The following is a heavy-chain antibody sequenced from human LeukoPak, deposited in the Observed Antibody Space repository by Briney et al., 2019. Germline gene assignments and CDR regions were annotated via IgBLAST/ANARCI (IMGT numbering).Heavy chain of an antibody. J-gene: IGHJ4*02. CDR2: IKEDGSEK. V-gene: IGHV3-7*03. D-gene: IGHD6-19*01. CDR1: GFTFSRYW. CDR3: TRDFLAVDDY. Sequence: QTGGSLRLSCAASGFTFSRYWMNWVRQAPGKGLEWVANIKEDGSEKDYVDSVKGRFAISRDNAKNSLYLQMNSLRDEDTAVYYCTRDFLAVDDYWGQGTLVTVSS.